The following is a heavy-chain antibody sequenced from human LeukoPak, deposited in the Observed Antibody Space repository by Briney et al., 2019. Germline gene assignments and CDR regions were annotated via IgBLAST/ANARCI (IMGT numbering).Heavy chain of an antibody. CDR1: GFTVSSDY. CDR3: ARAPLGVHYGDYEDY. J-gene: IGHJ4*02. Sequence: GGSLRLSCAASGFTVSSDYMSWVRQPPGKGLEWVSVIYSGGSTYYADSVKGRFTISRDNSKNTLYLQMNSLRAEDTAVYYCARAPLGVHYGDYEDYWGQGTLVTVSS. V-gene: IGHV3-53*03. D-gene: IGHD4-17*01. CDR2: IYSGGST.